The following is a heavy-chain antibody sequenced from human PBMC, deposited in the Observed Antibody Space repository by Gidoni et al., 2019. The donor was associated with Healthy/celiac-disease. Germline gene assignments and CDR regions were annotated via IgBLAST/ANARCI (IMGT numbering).Heavy chain of an antibody. V-gene: IGHV3-30*18. CDR3: AKEGTVVTVMKRENSYYYYHYGMDV. Sequence: QVQLVESGGGVVQPGRSLRLSCAASGFTFSSYGMHWVRQAPGKGLEWVAVISYDGSNKYYADSVKGRFTISRDNSKNTLYLQMNSLRAEDTAVYYCAKEGTVVTVMKRENSYYYYHYGMDVWGQGTTVTVSS. CDR2: ISYDGSNK. J-gene: IGHJ6*02. D-gene: IGHD2-21*02. CDR1: GFTFSSYG.